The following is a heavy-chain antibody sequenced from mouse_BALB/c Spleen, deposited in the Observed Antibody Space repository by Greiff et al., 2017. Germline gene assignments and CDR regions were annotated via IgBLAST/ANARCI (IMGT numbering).Heavy chain of an antibody. D-gene: IGHD2-1*01. CDR3: ARGGGNYAMDY. J-gene: IGHJ4*01. V-gene: IGHV5-6-3*01. Sequence: EVKLMESGGGLVQPGGSLKFSCIVSGFTFSTYGMSWVRQTPDKRLELVATINSNGGSTYYPDSVRGRFTISRDNAKNTLYLRMSSLKSEDTAMYYCARGGGNYAMDYWGPGTSVTVSS. CDR2: INSNGGST. CDR1: GFTFSTYG.